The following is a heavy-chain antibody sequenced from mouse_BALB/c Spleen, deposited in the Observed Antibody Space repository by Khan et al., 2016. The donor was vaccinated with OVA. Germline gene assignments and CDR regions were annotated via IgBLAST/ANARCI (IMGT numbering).Heavy chain of an antibody. V-gene: IGHV5-6-5*01. CDR3: TRLVDY. J-gene: IGHJ4*01. Sequence: EVELVESGGGLVKPGGSLKLSCAASGFTFSSYAVSWIRQTPEKRLEWDASINSGGSTYYPDSVKGRFTISRDDAWNILYLQMSSLRSEDTAMYYCTRLVDYWGQGTSVTVSS. CDR1: GFTFSSYA. CDR2: INSGGST.